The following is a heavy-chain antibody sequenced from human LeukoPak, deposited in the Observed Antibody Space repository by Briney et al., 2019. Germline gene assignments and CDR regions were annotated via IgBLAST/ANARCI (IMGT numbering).Heavy chain of an antibody. Sequence: ASVKVSCXASGYTFTSYGISWVRQAPGQGLEWMGIINPSGGSTSYAQKFQGRVTMTRDTSTSTVYMELSSLRSEDTAVYYCARGLRDYDFWSGYYFDYWGQGTLVTVSS. D-gene: IGHD3-3*01. CDR3: ARGLRDYDFWSGYYFDY. J-gene: IGHJ4*02. V-gene: IGHV1-46*03. CDR1: GYTFTSYG. CDR2: INPSGGST.